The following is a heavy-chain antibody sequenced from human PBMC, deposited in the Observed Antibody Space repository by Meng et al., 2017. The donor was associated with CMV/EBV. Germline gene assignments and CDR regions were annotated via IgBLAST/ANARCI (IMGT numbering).Heavy chain of an antibody. CDR3: ARGVYYYYGMDV. V-gene: IGHV4-39*07. CDR2: IYYSGST. J-gene: IGHJ6*02. Sequence: GSLRLSYTVSGGSISSSSYYWGWIRQPPGKGLEWIGSIYYSGSTYYNPSLKSRVTISVDTSKNQFSLKLSSVTAADTAVYYCARGVYYYYGMDVWGQGTTVTVSS. CDR1: GGSISSSSYY.